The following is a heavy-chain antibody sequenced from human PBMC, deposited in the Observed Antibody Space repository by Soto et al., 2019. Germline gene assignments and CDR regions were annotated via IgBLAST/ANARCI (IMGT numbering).Heavy chain of an antibody. V-gene: IGHV3-23*01. CDR2: ISGSGGST. CDR1: GFTFSSYA. D-gene: IGHD5-12*01. CDR3: AKGGEGWLRYFDY. Sequence: GGSLRLSCAASGFTFSSYAMSWVRQAPGKGLKWVSAISGSGGSTYYADSVKGRFTISRDNSKNTLYLQMNSLRAEDTAVYYCAKGGEGWLRYFDYWGQGTLVTVSS. J-gene: IGHJ4*02.